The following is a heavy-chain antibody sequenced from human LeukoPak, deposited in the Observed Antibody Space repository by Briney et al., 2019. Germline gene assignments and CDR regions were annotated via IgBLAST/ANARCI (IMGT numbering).Heavy chain of an antibody. CDR1: GGSITSNDW. V-gene: IGHV4-4*02. CDR2: IYYSGIT. CDR3: ARLGYYYDSSGISDY. J-gene: IGHJ4*02. D-gene: IGHD3-22*01. Sequence: SGTLSLTCSVSGGSITSNDWWSWVRQTPGKGLEWIGEIYYSGITNYNPSLKSRVSMSVDTSNNEFSLRLTSVTAADTAVYYCARLGYYYDSSGISDYWGQGTLVTVSS.